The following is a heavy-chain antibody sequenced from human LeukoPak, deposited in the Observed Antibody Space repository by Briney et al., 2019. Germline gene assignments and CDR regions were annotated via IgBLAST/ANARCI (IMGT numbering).Heavy chain of an antibody. CDR2: IYYSGST. CDR1: GGSLSGYY. CDR3: ARVKGLYYDSSGYYDY. D-gene: IGHD3-22*01. V-gene: IGHV4-31*03. Sequence: SETLSLTCSISGGSLSGYYWNWIRQHPGKGLEWIGYIYYSGSTYYNPSLKSRVTISVDTSKNQFSLKLSSVTAADTAVYYCARVKGLYYDSSGYYDYWGQGTLVTVSS. J-gene: IGHJ4*02.